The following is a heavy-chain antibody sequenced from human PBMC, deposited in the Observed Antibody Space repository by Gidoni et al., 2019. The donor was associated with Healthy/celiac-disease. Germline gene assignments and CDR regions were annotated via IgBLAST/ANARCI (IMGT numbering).Heavy chain of an antibody. V-gene: IGHV1-3*01. CDR3: AREKAVTYYYYGMDV. CDR1: GYTFTSYA. D-gene: IGHD4-17*01. J-gene: IGHJ6*02. Sequence: QVQLVQSGAEVKKPGAAVKVSCKAAGYTFTSYAMHWVRQAPGQRLEWMGWINAGNGNTKYSPKFQGRVTITRDTSASTAYMELSSMRSEDTAVYYCAREKAVTYYYYGMDVWGQGTTVTVSS. CDR2: INAGNGNT.